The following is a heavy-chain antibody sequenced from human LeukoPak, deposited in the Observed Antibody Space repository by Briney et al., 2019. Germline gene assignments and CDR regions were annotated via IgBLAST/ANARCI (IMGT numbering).Heavy chain of an antibody. CDR2: ISSSGSSI. CDR3: ARDPGSGYEEHFDY. Sequence: GGSLRLSCAASGFTFSSYAMSWVRQAPGKGLEWVSAISSSGSSIYYADSVKGRFTISRDNAKDSLYLQMNSLRAEDTAVYYCARDPGSGYEEHFDYWGQGTLVTVSS. V-gene: IGHV3-21*04. D-gene: IGHD5-12*01. J-gene: IGHJ4*02. CDR1: GFTFSSYA.